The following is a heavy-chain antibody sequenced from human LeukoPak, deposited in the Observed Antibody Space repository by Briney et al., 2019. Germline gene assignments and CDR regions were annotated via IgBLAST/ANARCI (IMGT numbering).Heavy chain of an antibody. CDR2: IYPGDSDT. D-gene: IGHD1-14*01. Sequence: RGESLKISCKGSGYSFTSYWIGWVRQMPGKGLEWMGIIYPGDSDTRYSPSFQGQVTISADKSISTAYLQWSSLKASDTAMYYCALRYVEGASPDAFDIWGQGTMVTVSS. V-gene: IGHV5-51*01. CDR1: GYSFTSYW. CDR3: ALRYVEGASPDAFDI. J-gene: IGHJ3*02.